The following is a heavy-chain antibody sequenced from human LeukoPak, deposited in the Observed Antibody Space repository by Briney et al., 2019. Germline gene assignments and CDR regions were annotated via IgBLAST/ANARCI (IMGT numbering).Heavy chain of an antibody. CDR3: ATGRVSDTTLVTWFDP. CDR1: GGTFSGYA. Sequence: TVKVSCKASGGTFSGYAISWVRPAPGQGLEWMGGSIPISPTANYAQKFQGRLTITTDEFTTTAYMELSSLRSEDTAVYYCATGRVSDTTLVTWFDPWGQGTLVTVSS. CDR2: SIPISPTA. V-gene: IGHV1-69*05. J-gene: IGHJ5*02. D-gene: IGHD5-18*01.